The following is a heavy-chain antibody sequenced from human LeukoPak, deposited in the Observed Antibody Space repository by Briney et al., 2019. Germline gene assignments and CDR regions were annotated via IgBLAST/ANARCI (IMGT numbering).Heavy chain of an antibody. CDR3: AKDHQRYSSSWLGYFQH. J-gene: IGHJ1*01. CDR2: ISSASGSI. V-gene: IGHV3-48*04. D-gene: IGHD6-6*01. CDR1: GFTFSSYS. Sequence: PGGSLRLSCAASGFTFSSYSMNWVRQAPGKGLEWVSYISSASGSIYYADSVKGRFTISRDNAKNSLFLQMNSLRAEDTAVYYCAKDHQRYSSSWLGYFQHWGQGTLVTVSS.